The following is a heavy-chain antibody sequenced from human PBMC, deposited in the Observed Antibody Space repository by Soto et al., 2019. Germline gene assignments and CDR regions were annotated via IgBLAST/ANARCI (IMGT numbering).Heavy chain of an antibody. J-gene: IGHJ5*02. CDR2: VSYDGSNK. D-gene: IGHD3-10*01. CDR1: GFTFSSFP. Sequence: PGGSLSLSCAASGFTFSSFPMHWVRQAPGEGLEWVAVVSYDGSNKYYADSVKGRFAISRDNSKNTLYLQMNSLRPEDTAVYYCARVTPMVRGTPDWFDPWGRGTLVSLSS. CDR3: ARVTPMVRGTPDWFDP. V-gene: IGHV3-30*09.